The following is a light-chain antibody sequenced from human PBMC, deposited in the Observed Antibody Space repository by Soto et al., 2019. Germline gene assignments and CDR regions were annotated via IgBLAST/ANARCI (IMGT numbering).Light chain of an antibody. V-gene: IGKV1-39*01. Sequence: DIQMTQSPSSLSASVEDRVIITCRASQSISNHLNWYQQKPGKAPKLLIFAASSWQSGVPARFSGSRSGPDFTLTISSLEPEDFAMYYCQQSDSSPPTFGQGTKVDIK. J-gene: IGKJ1*01. CDR2: AAS. CDR3: QQSDSSPPT. CDR1: QSISNH.